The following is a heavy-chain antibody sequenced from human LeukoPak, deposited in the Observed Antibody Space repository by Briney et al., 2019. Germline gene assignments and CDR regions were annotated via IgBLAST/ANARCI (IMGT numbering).Heavy chain of an antibody. Sequence: PSETLSLTCAVYGGSFSGYYWSWIRQPPGKGLEWIGEINHSGSTNYNPSLKSRVTISVDTSKNQFSLKLSSVTAADTAVYYCARGPIVVVITTNNWFDPWGQGTLVTVSS. V-gene: IGHV4-34*01. CDR1: GGSFSGYY. D-gene: IGHD3-22*01. J-gene: IGHJ5*02. CDR2: INHSGST. CDR3: ARGPIVVVITTNNWFDP.